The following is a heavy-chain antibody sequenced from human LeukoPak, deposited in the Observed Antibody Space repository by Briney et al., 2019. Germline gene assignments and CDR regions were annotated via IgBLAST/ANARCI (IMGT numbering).Heavy chain of an antibody. CDR2: VSACNGDT. CDR3: SRDLMYYYASGSYSDTFDI. V-gene: IGHV1-18*01. D-gene: IGHD3-22*01. J-gene: IGHJ3*02. CDR1: GYTFNSYG. Sequence: ASVKVSCEASGYTFNSYGISWVRQAPGQGLEWMGWVSACNGDTNYAQNLQGRVTMTTDTSTSTAYMELRSLRSDDTAVYYCSRDLMYYYASGSYSDTFDIWGQGTMVTVSS.